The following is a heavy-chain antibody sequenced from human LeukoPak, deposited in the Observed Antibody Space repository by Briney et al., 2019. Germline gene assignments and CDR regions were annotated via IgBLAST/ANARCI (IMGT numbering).Heavy chain of an antibody. J-gene: IGHJ4*02. CDR3: ARQITIFGVVTYFDY. V-gene: IGHV4-38-2*01. CDR1: GYSISSGYY. CDR2: IYHSGST. D-gene: IGHD3-3*01. Sequence: SETLSLTCAVSGYSISSGYYWGWIRQPPGKGLEWIGSIYHSGSTYYNPSLKSRVTISVDTSKNQFSLKLSSVSAADTAVYYCARQITIFGVVTYFDYWGQGTLVTVSS.